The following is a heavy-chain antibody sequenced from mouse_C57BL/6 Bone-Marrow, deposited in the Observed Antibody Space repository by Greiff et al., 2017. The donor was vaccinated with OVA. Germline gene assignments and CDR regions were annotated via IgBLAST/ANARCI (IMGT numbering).Heavy chain of an antibody. CDR2: IDPSDSYT. J-gene: IGHJ1*03. V-gene: IGHV1-59*01. CDR3: ARGEDCNDWYFDV. CDR1: GYTFTSYW. Sequence: QVQLQQPGAELVRPGTSVKLSCKASGYTFTSYWMHWVKQRPGQGLEWIGVIDPSDSYTNYNQKFKGKATLTVDTSSSTAYMQRSSLTSEDSAVYYCARGEDCNDWYFDVWGTGTTVTVSS. D-gene: IGHD2-1*01.